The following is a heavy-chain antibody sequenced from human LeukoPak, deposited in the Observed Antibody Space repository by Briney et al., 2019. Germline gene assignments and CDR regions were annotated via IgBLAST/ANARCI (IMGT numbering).Heavy chain of an antibody. CDR1: GFTFSNYA. V-gene: IGHV3-23*01. CDR2: ISSGGGST. D-gene: IGHD5-12*01. Sequence: PGGSLRLSCAGSGFTFSNYAMNWVRQAPGKGLEWVSGISSGGGSTYNADSVKGRFTISRDNSKNTLYLQMNSLRAEDTAVYYCAKGGLVATIRESQYYYMDVWGKGTTVTVSS. J-gene: IGHJ6*03. CDR3: AKGGLVATIRESQYYYMDV.